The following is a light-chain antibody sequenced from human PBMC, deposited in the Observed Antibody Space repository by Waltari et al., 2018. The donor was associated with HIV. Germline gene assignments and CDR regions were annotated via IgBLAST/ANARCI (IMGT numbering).Light chain of an antibody. CDR2: TNN. J-gene: IGLJ2*01. V-gene: IGLV1-44*01. CDR3: AAWDDSLNGVV. Sequence: QSVLTQPPSASGTPGQRVTISCSGSSSNIGSNTVSWYRQLPGTAPKLLMYTNNQRPAGVPDRFSGSKSGTSASLAISGLQSEDEANYYCAAWDDSLNGVVFGGGTKLTVL. CDR1: SSNIGSNT.